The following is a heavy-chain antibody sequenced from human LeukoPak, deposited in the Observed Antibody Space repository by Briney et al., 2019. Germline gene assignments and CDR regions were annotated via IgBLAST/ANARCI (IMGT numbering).Heavy chain of an antibody. Sequence: SETLSLTCSASGGSINTNYWSWLRQPPGGGLEWIGYIYYTGTPNYNPSLKSRATIFIDTSKNQFSLRLNSMTAADTAIYYCARGAGWYDYWGQGTLVTVSS. CDR2: IYYTGTP. V-gene: IGHV4-59*01. D-gene: IGHD6-19*01. J-gene: IGHJ4*02. CDR3: ARGAGWYDY. CDR1: GGSINTNY.